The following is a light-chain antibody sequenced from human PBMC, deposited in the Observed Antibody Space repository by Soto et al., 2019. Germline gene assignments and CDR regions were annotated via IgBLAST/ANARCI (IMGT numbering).Light chain of an antibody. J-gene: IGKJ1*01. CDR2: GAS. CDR3: QQRSNWPGT. CDR1: QSVGSN. V-gene: IGKV3D-15*01. Sequence: EIILTQSPVTLSVSPGERATLSCRASQSVGSNLAWYQQKPGQAPRLLIYGASTRATGIPARFSGSGSGTEFTLTISSLQSEDFAVYFCQQRSNWPGTFGQGTKV.